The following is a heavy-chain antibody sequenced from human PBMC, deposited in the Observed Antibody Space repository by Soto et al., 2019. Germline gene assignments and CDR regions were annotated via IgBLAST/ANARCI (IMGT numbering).Heavy chain of an antibody. V-gene: IGHV3-30-3*01. CDR1: GFTFSSYA. CDR3: AGVRRCSSSGCSGSGLWYGLYIDD. CDR2: IAYDGSDK. J-gene: IGHJ4*02. Sequence: QVQLVESGGGVVQPGRSLRLSCAASGFTFSSYAMHWVRQAPGKGLEWVAVIAYDGSDKYYADSVKDRFTISRDNSKDTLDLQMSSLRAEETAVYYCAGVRRCSSSGCSGSGLWYGLYIDDWGQGTLVTVSS. D-gene: IGHD2-2*01.